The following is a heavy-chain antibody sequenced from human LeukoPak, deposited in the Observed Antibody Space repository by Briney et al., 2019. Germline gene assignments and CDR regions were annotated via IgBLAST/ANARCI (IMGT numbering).Heavy chain of an antibody. V-gene: IGHV1-18*04. CDR3: ARDHYYYGSGTTGYGMDV. CDR2: ISADNGNT. CDR1: GYTFISYG. Sequence: ASGKVSCKASGYTFISYGISWVRQAPGQGLEWMGWISADNGNTNFAQNLQGRVTMTTDTSTSTAYMELRSLKSDDTAVYYCARDHYYYGSGTTGYGMDVWGKGTTVTVSS. J-gene: IGHJ6*04. D-gene: IGHD3-10*01.